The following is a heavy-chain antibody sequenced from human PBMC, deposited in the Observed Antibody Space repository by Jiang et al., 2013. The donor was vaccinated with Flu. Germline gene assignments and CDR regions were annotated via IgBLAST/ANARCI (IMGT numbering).Heavy chain of an antibody. CDR2: IYYSGST. CDR3: ARQYYYDSSGYYPFDY. Sequence: GLVKPSETLSLTCTVSGGSISSSSYYWGWIRQPPGKGLEWIGSIYYSGSTYYNPSLKSRVTISVDTSKNQFSLKLSSVTAADTAVYCCARQYYYDSSGYYPFDYWGQGTLVTVSS. J-gene: IGHJ4*02. V-gene: IGHV4-39*01. D-gene: IGHD3-22*01. CDR1: GGSISSSSYY.